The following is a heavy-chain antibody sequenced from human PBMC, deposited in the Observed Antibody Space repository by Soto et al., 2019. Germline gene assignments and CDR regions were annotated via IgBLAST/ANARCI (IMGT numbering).Heavy chain of an antibody. D-gene: IGHD3-3*01. CDR3: ASYYLSGYYIVDY. V-gene: IGHV4-34*01. J-gene: IGHJ4*02. CDR2: INDSGST. Sequence: SETLSLTCAVYGESFSRYYWNWIRQPPGKGLEWIGEINDSGSTTYNPSLESRVTISVETSKSQFSLKLSSVTAADKAVYYCASYYLSGYYIVDYWGQGTLVTVSS. CDR1: GESFSRYY.